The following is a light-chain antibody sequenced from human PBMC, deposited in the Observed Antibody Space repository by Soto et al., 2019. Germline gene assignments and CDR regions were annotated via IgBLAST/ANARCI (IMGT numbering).Light chain of an antibody. CDR1: SSNIGAGYD. Sequence: QSVLAQPPSVSGAPGQRVTISCPGSSSNIGAGYDVHWYHQVPGRAPQLPIFANTNRPSGVPDRFPGSKLGTSASLAITGLQAEGEGDYYCQSYDGSLSGVMFGGGTKGTVL. CDR3: QSYDGSLSGVM. CDR2: ANT. V-gene: IGLV1-40*01. J-gene: IGLJ3*02.